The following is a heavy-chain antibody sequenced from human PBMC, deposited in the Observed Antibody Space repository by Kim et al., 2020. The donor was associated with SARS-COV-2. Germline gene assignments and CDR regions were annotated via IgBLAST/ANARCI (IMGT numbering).Heavy chain of an antibody. D-gene: IGHD6-13*01. J-gene: IGHJ4*02. CDR3: AGDTEAAAGTSDSDY. V-gene: IGHV3-30*01. Sequence: DSAQGRFTISRDNSKNTLYLQMNSLRAEETAVYYCAGDTEAAAGTSDSDYWGQGTLVTVSS.